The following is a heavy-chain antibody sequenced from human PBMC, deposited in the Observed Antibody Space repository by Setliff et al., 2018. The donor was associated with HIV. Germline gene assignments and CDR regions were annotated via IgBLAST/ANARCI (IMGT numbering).Heavy chain of an antibody. V-gene: IGHV4-4*07. D-gene: IGHD3-16*02. CDR3: ARDSRLSYRKIHDSFYI. CDR1: GGSISSYY. J-gene: IGHJ3*02. CDR2: IYTSGRT. Sequence: SETLSLTCTVSGGSISSYYWSWIRQPAGKGLEWLGRIYTSGRTNYNPYLKSRVTMSVDTSKNQFSLKLSSVTAADTAVYYCARDSRLSYRKIHDSFYIWGQGTMVTVSS.